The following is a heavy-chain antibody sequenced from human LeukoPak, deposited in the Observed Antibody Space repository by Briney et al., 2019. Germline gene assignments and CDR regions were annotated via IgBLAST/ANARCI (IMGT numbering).Heavy chain of an antibody. CDR3: AKDNQRGGFQH. J-gene: IGHJ1*01. CDR2: ISGDGATT. CDR1: GFSFDGNA. D-gene: IGHD3-16*01. Sequence: GGSLRLSCAASGFSFDGNAMYWVRQAPGKGLEWVSLISGDGATTYYADSVKGRFNISRDNSESSLYLQMNSLRIEDSALYYCAKDNQRGGFQHWGQGTLVTVSS. V-gene: IGHV3-43*02.